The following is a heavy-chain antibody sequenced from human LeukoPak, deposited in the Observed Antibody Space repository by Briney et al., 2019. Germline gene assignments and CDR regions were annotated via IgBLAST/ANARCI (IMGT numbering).Heavy chain of an antibody. D-gene: IGHD3-22*01. Sequence: AASVKVSCKASGYTFTGYYMHWVRQAPGQGLEWMGRINPNSGGTNYAQKFQGRVTMTRDTSISTAYMELSRLRSDDTAVYYCARDRPSSGYYDFDYWGQGTLVTVSS. CDR1: GYTFTGYY. J-gene: IGHJ4*02. V-gene: IGHV1-2*06. CDR3: ARDRPSSGYYDFDY. CDR2: INPNSGGT.